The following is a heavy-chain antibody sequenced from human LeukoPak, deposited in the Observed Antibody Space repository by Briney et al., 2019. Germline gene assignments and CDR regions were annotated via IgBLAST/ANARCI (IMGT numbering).Heavy chain of an antibody. J-gene: IGHJ4*02. CDR3: STGLIPATGYY. CDR2: IRSKTDGGTA. Sequence: GGSLRLSCAASEFTFNNAWMNWVRQAPGKGLEWVCRIRSKTDGGTADYAAPVRGRFTISRDHSKNTLYLQMNSLKTEDTAVYYCSTGLIPATGYYWGQGTLVAVSS. V-gene: IGHV3-15*01. CDR1: EFTFNNAW. D-gene: IGHD6-13*01.